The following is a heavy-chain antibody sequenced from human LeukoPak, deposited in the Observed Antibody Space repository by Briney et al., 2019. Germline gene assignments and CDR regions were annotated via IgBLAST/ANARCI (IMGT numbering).Heavy chain of an antibody. D-gene: IGHD3-10*01. CDR3: ARADYYGSGSYSLFDY. J-gene: IGHJ4*02. V-gene: IGHV3-48*03. Sequence: GGSLRLSCAASGFTFSSYEMNWVRQAPGKGLEWVSGIIPSGHTTYYADSVKGRFTISRDNAKNSLYLQMNSLRAEDTAVYYCARADYYGSGSYSLFDYWGQGTLVTVSS. CDR2: IIPSGHTT. CDR1: GFTFSSYE.